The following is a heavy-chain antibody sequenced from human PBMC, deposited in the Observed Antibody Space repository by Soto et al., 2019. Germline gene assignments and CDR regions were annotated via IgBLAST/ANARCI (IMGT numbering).Heavy chain of an antibody. CDR3: TGHGQLGYCTGGSCEDAFDI. V-gene: IGHV3-73*01. Sequence: GGSLRLSCAASGFTFSGSAMHWVRQASGKGLEWVGRIRSKGNNYATAYSASVKGRFTISRDDSKDTAYLQMNSLKTEDTAVYYCTGHGQLGYCTGGSCEDAFDIWGQGTMVTVSS. D-gene: IGHD2-15*01. CDR1: GFTFSGSA. J-gene: IGHJ3*02. CDR2: IRSKGNNYAT.